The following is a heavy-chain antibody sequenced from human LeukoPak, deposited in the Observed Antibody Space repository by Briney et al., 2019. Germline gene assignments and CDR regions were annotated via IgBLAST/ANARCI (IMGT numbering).Heavy chain of an antibody. CDR1: GYSISSGYY. Sequence: PSETLSLTCTVSGYSISSGYYWGWIRQPPGKGLEWIGSIYHSGSTYYNPSLKSRVTISVDTSKNQFSLKLSSVTAADTAVYYCARSTTVTTFIDYWGQGTLVTVSS. CDR2: IYHSGST. V-gene: IGHV4-38-2*02. CDR3: ARSTTVTTFIDY. D-gene: IGHD4-17*01. J-gene: IGHJ4*02.